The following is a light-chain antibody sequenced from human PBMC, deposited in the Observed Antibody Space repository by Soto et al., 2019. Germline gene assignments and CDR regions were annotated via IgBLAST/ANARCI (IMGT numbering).Light chain of an antibody. Sequence: QSVLTQPASVSGSPGRSITISCSGSSSDVINYNYVSWYQQHPGQAPKLMIYEVNNRPSGISNRFSGSKSGNTASLTISGLQAEDEADYYCSSKTSTSTLLFGGGTKLTVL. CDR3: SSKTSTSTLL. CDR1: SSDVINYNY. V-gene: IGLV2-14*01. J-gene: IGLJ2*01. CDR2: EVN.